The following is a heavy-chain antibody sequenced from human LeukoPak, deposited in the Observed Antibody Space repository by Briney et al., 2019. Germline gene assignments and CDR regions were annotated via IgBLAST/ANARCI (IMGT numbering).Heavy chain of an antibody. CDR2: ISYDGSNK. CDR1: GFTFSSYG. V-gene: IGHV3-30*18. CDR3: AKGLWYYYDSSGYVDY. Sequence: GGSLRLSCAASGFTFSSYGMHWVRQDPGKGLEWVAVISYDGSNKYYADSVKGRFTIPRDNSKNTLYLQMNSLRAEDTAVYYCAKGLWYYYDSSGYVDYWGQGTLVTVSS. D-gene: IGHD3-22*01. J-gene: IGHJ4*02.